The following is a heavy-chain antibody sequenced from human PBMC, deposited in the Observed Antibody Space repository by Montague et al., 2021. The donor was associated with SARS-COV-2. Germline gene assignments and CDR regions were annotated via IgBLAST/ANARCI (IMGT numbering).Heavy chain of an antibody. D-gene: IGHD1-26*01. CDR3: ARGSYSPDAFDI. Sequence: SETLSLTCTVSGGSISSYYWSWIRQPPGKGLEWIGYIYYSGSTNYNPSLKSRVTISLDTSKNQFSLKLNSVTAADTAVYYYARGSYSPDAFDIWGQGTMVTVSS. J-gene: IGHJ3*02. CDR1: GGSISSYY. V-gene: IGHV4-59*01. CDR2: IYYSGST.